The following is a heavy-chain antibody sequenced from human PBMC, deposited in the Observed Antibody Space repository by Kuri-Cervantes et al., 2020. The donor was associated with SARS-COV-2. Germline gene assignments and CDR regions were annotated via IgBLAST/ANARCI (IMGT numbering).Heavy chain of an antibody. D-gene: IGHD2-2*01. CDR2: IYYSRNT. CDR1: GGPISSYY. CDR3: ARDTGTYCSDISCYGYYYYYSMDV. Sequence: SETLSLTCTVPGGPISSYYWSWIPQPPGKGLEGIGYIYYSRNTDYNPSLNSRVTISVDTSKNQFSLRLSSVTAADTAVYYCARDTGTYCSDISCYGYYYYYSMDVWGQGTTVTVSS. V-gene: IGHV4-59*01. J-gene: IGHJ6*02.